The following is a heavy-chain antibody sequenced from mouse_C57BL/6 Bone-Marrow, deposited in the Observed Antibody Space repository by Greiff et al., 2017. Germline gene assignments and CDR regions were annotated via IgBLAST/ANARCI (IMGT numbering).Heavy chain of an antibody. CDR2: IRNKANGYTT. J-gene: IGHJ3*01. V-gene: IGHV7-3*01. CDR1: GFTFTDYY. D-gene: IGHD1-1*01. Sequence: EVQVVESGGGLVQPGGSLSLSCAASGFTFTDYYMSWVRQPPGKALEWLGFIRNKANGYTTEYSASVKGRFTISRDNSQSILYLHMNALRAEDSATYYCASYGSSYTWFAYWGQGTLVTVSA. CDR3: ASYGSSYTWFAY.